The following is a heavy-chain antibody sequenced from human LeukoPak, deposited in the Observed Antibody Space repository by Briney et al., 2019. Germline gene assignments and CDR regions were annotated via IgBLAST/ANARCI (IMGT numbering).Heavy chain of an antibody. J-gene: IGHJ4*02. CDR2: IYHSGST. CDR3: ARHGLGAAADYFDY. CDR1: GGSISSSSYY. D-gene: IGHD6-13*01. Sequence: SETLSLTCTVSGGSISSSSYYWGWIRQPPGKGLEWIGYIYHSGSTYYNPSLKSRVTISVDRSKNQFSLKLSSVTAADTAVYYCARHGLGAAADYFDYWGQGTLVTVSS. V-gene: IGHV4-39*01.